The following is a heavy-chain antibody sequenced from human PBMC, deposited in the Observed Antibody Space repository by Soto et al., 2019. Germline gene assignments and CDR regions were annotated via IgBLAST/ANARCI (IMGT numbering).Heavy chain of an antibody. CDR2: ISSGSSTI. V-gene: IGHV3-48*01. CDR3: ARRGGISFDY. Sequence: EVQLVESGGGLVQPGGSLRLSCAASGFTSSSYSMNWVRQAPGKGLEWFSYISSGSSTIYYADSVKGRFTISRDNAKNSLYLQMNSLRAEDTAVYYCARRGGISFDYWGQGTLVTVSS. J-gene: IGHJ4*02. CDR1: GFTSSSYS.